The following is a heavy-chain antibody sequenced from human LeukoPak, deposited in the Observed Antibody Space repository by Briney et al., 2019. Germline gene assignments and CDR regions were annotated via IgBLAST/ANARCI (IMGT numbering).Heavy chain of an antibody. CDR1: GYTFTSYA. V-gene: IGHV1-2*02. D-gene: IGHD3/OR15-3a*01. CDR2: INPNSGDA. Sequence: ASVKVSCKASGYTFTSYAISWVRQAPGQGLEWMGWINPNSGDANSAQKLQGRITMTRDTSISTAYMELNRLRSDDTAVYYCARDAGWTGVAENYFDYWGQGALVTVSS. J-gene: IGHJ4*02. CDR3: ARDAGWTGVAENYFDY.